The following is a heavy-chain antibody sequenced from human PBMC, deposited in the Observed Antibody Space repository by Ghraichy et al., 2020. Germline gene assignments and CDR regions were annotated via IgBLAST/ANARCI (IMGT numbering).Heavy chain of an antibody. CDR3: ARRAAGSRLELRLPYFDY. J-gene: IGHJ4*02. V-gene: IGHV1-2*02. D-gene: IGHD1-7*01. CDR2: INPNSGGT. Sequence: ASVKVSCKAAGYTFTGYYTQWVRRAPRQGLEWMGWINPNSGGTNYAQKFQGRVTMTRDTSISTAYMELSRLRSDDTAVYYCARRAAGSRLELRLPYFDYWGQGTLLTVAS. CDR1: GYTFTGYY.